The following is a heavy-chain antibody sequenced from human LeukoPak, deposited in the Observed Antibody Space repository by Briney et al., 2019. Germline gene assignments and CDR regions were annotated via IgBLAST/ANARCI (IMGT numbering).Heavy chain of an antibody. V-gene: IGHV4-59*08. J-gene: IGHJ4*02. CDR3: ARRTTGTAHFDY. Sequence: SETLSLTCTVSGGSISSYYWSWIRQPPGKGLEWIAYIYYRGSTNYNPSLKSRVTISVDTSKNQFSLKLSSVTAADTAVYYCARRTTGTAHFDYWGQGTLVTVSS. CDR2: IYYRGST. D-gene: IGHD1-1*01. CDR1: GGSISSYY.